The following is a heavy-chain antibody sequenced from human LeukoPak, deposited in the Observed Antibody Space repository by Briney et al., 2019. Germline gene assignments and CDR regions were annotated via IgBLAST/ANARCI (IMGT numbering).Heavy chain of an antibody. Sequence: SETLSLTCSVSGGSINNDNSYWSWIRQPAGKGPEWIGRIFPRENANYNPSLKSRVTISVDTSRNQFSLKLSSVTAADTAVYYCARERPLGSASLLDYWGQGILVTVSS. D-gene: IGHD6-6*01. CDR1: GGSINNDNSY. V-gene: IGHV4-61*02. J-gene: IGHJ4*02. CDR3: ARERPLGSASLLDY. CDR2: IFPRENA.